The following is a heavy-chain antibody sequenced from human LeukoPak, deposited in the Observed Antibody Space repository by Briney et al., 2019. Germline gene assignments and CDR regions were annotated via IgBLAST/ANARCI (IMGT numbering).Heavy chain of an antibody. D-gene: IGHD2-15*01. CDR3: AKDVGMIGYCSGGSCYAIDY. CDR1: GFTFSSYG. CDR2: ISYGGSNK. V-gene: IGHV3-30*18. J-gene: IGHJ4*02. Sequence: GRSLRLSCAASGFTFSSYGMHWVRQAPGKGLEWVAVISYGGSNKFYADSVKGRFTISRDNSKNTLYLQMNSLRAEDTAVYYCAKDVGMIGYCSGGSCYAIDYWGQGTLVAVSS.